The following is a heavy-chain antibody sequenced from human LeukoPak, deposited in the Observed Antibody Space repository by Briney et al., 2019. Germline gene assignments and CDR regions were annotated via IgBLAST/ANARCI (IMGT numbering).Heavy chain of an antibody. D-gene: IGHD3-22*01. CDR1: GGSFSGYY. Sequence: SETLSLTCAVYGGSFSGYYWTWIRQTPEKGLAWIGEMNPSGSTSYNPSLKSRVTISVDTSKNQFSLKLSSVTAADTAVYYCARSRQDVTMIVVVMTAVSYYLDVWGKGTTVTVS. CDR3: ARSRQDVTMIVVVMTAVSYYLDV. CDR2: MNPSGST. J-gene: IGHJ6*03. V-gene: IGHV4-34*01.